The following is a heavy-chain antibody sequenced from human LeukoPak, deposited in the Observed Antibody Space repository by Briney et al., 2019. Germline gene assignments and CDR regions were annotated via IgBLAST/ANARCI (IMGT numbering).Heavy chain of an antibody. Sequence: ASETLSLTCTVSGGSISSYYWSWIRQPPGKGLEWIGYIYYSGSTNYNPSLKSRVTISVDTSKNQFSLKLSSVTAADTAVYYCARVTYYYDSSGYIDYWGQGTLVTVSS. CDR3: ARVTYYYDSSGYIDY. J-gene: IGHJ4*02. V-gene: IGHV4-59*01. CDR2: IYYSGST. D-gene: IGHD3-22*01. CDR1: GGSISSYY.